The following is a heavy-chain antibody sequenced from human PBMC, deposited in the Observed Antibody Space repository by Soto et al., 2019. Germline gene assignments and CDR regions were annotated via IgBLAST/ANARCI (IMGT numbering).Heavy chain of an antibody. CDR3: AGDLMHPMEG. D-gene: IGHD3-16*01. CDR2: ISADNGTT. V-gene: IGHV1-18*01. J-gene: IGHJ6*03. Sequence: QVQLVQSGAEVKNPGASVKVSCKASGYTFTRYGISWVRHAPGQGLEWMGWISADNGTTNYAQKLQVRVTMTPDTDPSTAYMELRSLRSDDTAVYYGAGDLMHPMEGWGKVTTGTVSS. CDR1: GYTFTRYG.